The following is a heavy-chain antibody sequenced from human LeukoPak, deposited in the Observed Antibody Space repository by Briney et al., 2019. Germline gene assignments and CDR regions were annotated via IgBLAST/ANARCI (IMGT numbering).Heavy chain of an antibody. CDR3: AKGRPSNFDTGDFDY. D-gene: IGHD5-18*01. J-gene: IGHJ4*02. CDR1: GFTFSSYA. Sequence: PGGSLRLSCAASGFTFSSYAMNWVRQAPGKGLEWVSTISGSGGTTYYADSVKGRFAISRDSSKNTLYLLMNSLRAEDTAVYYCAKGRPSNFDTGDFDYWGQGTLVIVSS. V-gene: IGHV3-23*01. CDR2: ISGSGGTT.